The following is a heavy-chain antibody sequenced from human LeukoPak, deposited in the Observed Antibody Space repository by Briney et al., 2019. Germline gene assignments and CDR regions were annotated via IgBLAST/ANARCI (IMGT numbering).Heavy chain of an antibody. V-gene: IGHV3-23*01. CDR1: GFTFSSYA. Sequence: PGGSLRLSCAASGFTFSSYAMSWVRQAPGKGLEWVSAISGSGGSTYYADSVKGRFTISRDNSKNTLYLQMNSLRAEDTAVYYCARVGDSSYNLGYWGQGTLVTVSS. CDR3: ARVGDSSYNLGY. J-gene: IGHJ4*02. D-gene: IGHD5-12*01. CDR2: ISGSGGST.